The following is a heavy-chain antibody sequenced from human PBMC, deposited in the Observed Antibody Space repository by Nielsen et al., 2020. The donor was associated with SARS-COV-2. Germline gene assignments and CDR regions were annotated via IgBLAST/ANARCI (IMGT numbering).Heavy chain of an antibody. CDR3: ARVVNVYSSSTPVYYYYYYGMDV. V-gene: IGHV3-7*05. CDR2: IKQDGSEK. J-gene: IGHJ6*02. CDR1: GFTFDEYA. Sequence: GGSLRLSCAASGFTFDEYALHWVRQAPGKGLEWVANIKQDGSEKYYVDSVKGRFTISRDNAKNSLYLQMNSLRAEDTAVYYCARVVNVYSSSTPVYYYYYYGMDVWGQGTTVTVSS. D-gene: IGHD6-6*01.